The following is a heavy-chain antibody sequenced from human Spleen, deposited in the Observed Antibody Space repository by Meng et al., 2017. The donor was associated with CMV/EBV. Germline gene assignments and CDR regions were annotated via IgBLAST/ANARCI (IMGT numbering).Heavy chain of an antibody. D-gene: IGHD6-13*01. J-gene: IGHJ6*02. CDR2: ISSSSSTI. V-gene: IGHV3-48*04. Sequence: GESLKISCAGSGFTFSSYSMNWVRQAPGKGLEWVSYISSSSSTIYYADSVKGRFTISRDNAKDSLYLQMSRLRVEDTAVYYCARGIRSSSWYYYGMDVWGQGTTVTVSS. CDR1: GFTFSSYS. CDR3: ARGIRSSSWYYYGMDV.